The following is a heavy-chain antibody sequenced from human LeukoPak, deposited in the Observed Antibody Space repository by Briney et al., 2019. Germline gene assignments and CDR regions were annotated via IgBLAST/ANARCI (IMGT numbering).Heavy chain of an antibody. CDR3: ARHPRITRLRSFGMDV. D-gene: IGHD5-12*01. J-gene: IGHJ6*02. CDR1: GXSFTSYW. V-gene: IGHV5-10-1*01. Sequence: GESLKISCKGSGXSFTSYWISWVRQMPGKGLEWMGRIDPSDSYTNYSPSFQGHVTISADKSISTAYLQWSSLKASDTAMYYCARHPRITRLRSFGMDVWGQGTTVTVSS. CDR2: IDPSDSYT.